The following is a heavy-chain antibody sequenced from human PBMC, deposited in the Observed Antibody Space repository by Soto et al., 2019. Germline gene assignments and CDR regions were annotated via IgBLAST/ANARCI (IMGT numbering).Heavy chain of an antibody. CDR2: INHSGST. CDR1: GGSFSGYY. D-gene: IGHD1-1*01. J-gene: IGHJ4*02. V-gene: IGHV4-34*01. Sequence: SSETLSLTCAVYGGSFSGYYWSWIRQPPGKGLEWIGEINHSGSTNYNPSLKSRVTISVDTSKNQFSLKLSSVTAADTAVYYCARGGGTGDYWGQGTQVTVSS. CDR3: ARGGGTGDY.